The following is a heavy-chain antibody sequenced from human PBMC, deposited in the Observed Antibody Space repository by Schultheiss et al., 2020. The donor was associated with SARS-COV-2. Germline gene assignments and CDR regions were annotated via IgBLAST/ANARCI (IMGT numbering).Heavy chain of an antibody. CDR3: ARLGCSSTSCYTTDY. J-gene: IGHJ4*02. CDR2: IYGNGAGI. CDR1: GFTFSKYS. V-gene: IGHV3-23*01. Sequence: GGSLRLSCVGSGFTFSKYSLSWVRQTPGKGLEWVSSIYGNGAGIVYADSVEGRFTISRDNPGNTVYLQMNSLRDEDTAVYYCARLGCSSTSCYTTDYWGQGTLVTVSS. D-gene: IGHD2-2*02.